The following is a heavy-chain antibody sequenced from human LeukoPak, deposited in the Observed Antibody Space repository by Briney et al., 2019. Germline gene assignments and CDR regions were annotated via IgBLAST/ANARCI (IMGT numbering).Heavy chain of an antibody. D-gene: IGHD4-4*01. Sequence: SETLFLTCTVSGGSISGYYWGCIRQAAGKGLEWIGRIYSTGSSNYNPSLKSRVTMSIDTSRNQFSLRLSSVTAADTAVYYCARSLHYSGWFDPWGQGTLVTVSS. CDR1: GGSISGYY. CDR3: ARSLHYSGWFDP. V-gene: IGHV4-4*07. CDR2: IYSTGSS. J-gene: IGHJ5*02.